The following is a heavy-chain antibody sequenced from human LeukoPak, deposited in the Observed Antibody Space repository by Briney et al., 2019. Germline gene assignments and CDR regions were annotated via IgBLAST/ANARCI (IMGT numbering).Heavy chain of an antibody. Sequence: GGSLRLSCAASGFTFSSYAMSWVRRTPGKGLEWVSSITTSSSYMFYADSVRGRFTISRDNAENSLYLQMNSLRDEDTAVYYCARDPYSGGYGAYYYYYMDVWGKGTTVTVSS. D-gene: IGHD6-19*01. CDR2: ITTSSSYM. J-gene: IGHJ6*03. CDR3: ARDPYSGGYGAYYYYYMDV. CDR1: GFTFSSYA. V-gene: IGHV3-21*01.